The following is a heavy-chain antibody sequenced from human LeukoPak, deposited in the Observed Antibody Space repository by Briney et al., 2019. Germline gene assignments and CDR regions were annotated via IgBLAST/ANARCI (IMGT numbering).Heavy chain of an antibody. CDR3: ARDNYDSSGPYYFDY. CDR2: ISSSGSTI. D-gene: IGHD3-22*01. V-gene: IGHV3-48*03. CDR1: GFTFSTYE. J-gene: IGHJ4*02. Sequence: GGSLRLSCAASGFTFSTYEVTWVRQSPGKGLEWVSYISSSGSTIYYADSVKGRFTISRDNARNSLYLQMNSLRAEDTAVYYCARDNYDSSGPYYFDYWGQGTLVTVSS.